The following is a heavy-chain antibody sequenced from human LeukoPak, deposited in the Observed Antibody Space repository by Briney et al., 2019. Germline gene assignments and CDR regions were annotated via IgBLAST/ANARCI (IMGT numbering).Heavy chain of an antibody. J-gene: IGHJ3*02. D-gene: IGHD5-24*01. CDR1: GFTFSSYS. Sequence: GGSLRLSCAASGFTFSSYSMNWVRQAPGKGLEWVSYISSSSSTIYYADSVKGRFTISRDNAKNSLYLQMNSLRAEDTAVYYCARDKRGWLPHDAFDIWGQGTMVTVSS. CDR3: ARDKRGWLPHDAFDI. V-gene: IGHV3-48*04. CDR2: ISSSSSTI.